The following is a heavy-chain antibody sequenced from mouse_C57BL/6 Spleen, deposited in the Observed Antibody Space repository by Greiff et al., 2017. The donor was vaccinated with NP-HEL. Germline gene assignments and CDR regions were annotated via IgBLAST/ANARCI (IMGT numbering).Heavy chain of an antibody. Sequence: EVKLQESGPGLVKPSQSLSLTCSVTGYSITSGYYWNWIRQFPGNKLEWMGYISYDGSNNYNPSLKNRISITRDTSKNQFFLKLNSVTTEDTATYYCARGEWLLGFAYWGQGTLVTVSA. CDR1: GYSITSGYY. CDR3: ARGEWLLGFAY. V-gene: IGHV3-6*01. D-gene: IGHD2-3*01. CDR2: ISYDGSN. J-gene: IGHJ3*01.